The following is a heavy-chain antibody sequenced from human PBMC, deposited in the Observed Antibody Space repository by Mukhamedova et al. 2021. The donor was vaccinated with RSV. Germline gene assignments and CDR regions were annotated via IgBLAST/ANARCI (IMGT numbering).Heavy chain of an antibody. Sequence: AEYMGGRFTISRDNAQNSVYLQMNSLRAGDTAVYYCAGVVDYCDGDPGGNYWGQGTRVTVSS. J-gene: IGHJ4*02. V-gene: IGHV3-11*06. CDR3: AGVVDYCDGDPGGNY. D-gene: IGHD2-15*01.